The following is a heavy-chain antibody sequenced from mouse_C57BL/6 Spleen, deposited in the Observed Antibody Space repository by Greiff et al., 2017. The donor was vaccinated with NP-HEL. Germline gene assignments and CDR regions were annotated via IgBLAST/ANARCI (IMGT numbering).Heavy chain of an antibody. V-gene: IGHV7-3*01. CDR2: IRNKANGYTT. D-gene: IGHD1-1*01. J-gene: IGHJ4*01. CDR3: ARLLRPYAMDY. Sequence: EVQGVESGGGLVQPGGSLSLSCAASGFTFTDYYMSWVRQPPGKALEWLGFIRNKANGYTTEYSASVKGRFTISRDNSQSILYLQMNALRAEDSATYYCARLLRPYAMDYWGQGTSVTVSS. CDR1: GFTFTDYY.